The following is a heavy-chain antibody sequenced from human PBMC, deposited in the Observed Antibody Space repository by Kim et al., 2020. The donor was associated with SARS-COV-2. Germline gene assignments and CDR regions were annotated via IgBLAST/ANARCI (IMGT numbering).Heavy chain of an antibody. CDR3: ERGHLARGVVQYHFDQ. V-gene: IGHV3-23*01. D-gene: IGHD3-10*01. CDR1: GFTFSSFV. Sequence: GGSLRLSCAASGFTFSSFVMSWVRQAPGKGLEWVSAISASGASTYYANSVKGRFTISRDNSKTTLYLQMNSLRAEDTAVYYCERGHLARGVVQYHFDQWG. CDR2: ISASGAST. J-gene: IGHJ4*01.